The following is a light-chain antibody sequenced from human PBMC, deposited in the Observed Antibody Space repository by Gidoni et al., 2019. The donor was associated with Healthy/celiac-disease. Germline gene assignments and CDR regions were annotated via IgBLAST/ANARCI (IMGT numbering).Light chain of an antibody. V-gene: IGKV3-11*01. Sequence: EIVWTQSPATLPLSPGERATLSCRASQSVRSYLAWYQQKPGQAPRLLIYDASNRATGIPARFSGSWSGTDFTLTISSLEPEDFAVYYCQQRSNWPTWTFGQGTKVEIK. CDR2: DAS. J-gene: IGKJ1*01. CDR1: QSVRSY. CDR3: QQRSNWPTWT.